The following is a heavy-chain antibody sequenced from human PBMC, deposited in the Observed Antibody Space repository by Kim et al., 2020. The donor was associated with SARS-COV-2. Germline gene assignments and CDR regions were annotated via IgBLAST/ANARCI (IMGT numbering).Heavy chain of an antibody. J-gene: IGHJ4*02. V-gene: IGHV3-30*04. D-gene: IGHD6-19*01. CDR3: ARDPGGSGWYGGFSSADY. CDR1: GFTFSSYA. CDR2: ISYDGSNK. Sequence: GGSLRLSCAASGFTFSSYAMHWVRQAPGKGLEWVAVISYDGSNKYYADSVKGRFTISRDNSKNTLYLQMNSLRAEDTAVYYCARDPGGSGWYGGFSSADYWGQGTLVTVSS.